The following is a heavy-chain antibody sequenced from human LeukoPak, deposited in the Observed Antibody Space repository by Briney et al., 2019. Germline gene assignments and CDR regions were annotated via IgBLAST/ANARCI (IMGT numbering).Heavy chain of an antibody. CDR1: GFTFSSYS. CDR2: ISSSSSTI. Sequence: GGSLRLSCAASGFTFSSYSMNWVRQAPGKGLEWVSYISSSSSTIYYADSVKGRFTISRDNAKNSLYLQMNSLRAEDTAVYYCAREIWAGTDYWGQGTLVTVSS. J-gene: IGHJ4*02. V-gene: IGHV3-48*04. CDR3: AREIWAGTDY. D-gene: IGHD6-19*01.